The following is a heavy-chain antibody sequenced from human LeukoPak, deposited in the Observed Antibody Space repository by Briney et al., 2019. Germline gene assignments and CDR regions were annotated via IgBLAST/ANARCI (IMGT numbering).Heavy chain of an antibody. CDR1: GFTFSTYG. CDR2: MQYDGSIK. D-gene: IGHD3-22*01. J-gene: IGHJ4*02. Sequence: GGSLRLSCAASGFTFSTYGMHWVRQAPGKGLDWVAFMQYDGSIKYYSDSVKGRFTISRDNAKNTLYLQMNSLRAEDTAVYYCARALFLDSSGYYSLGYWGQGTLVTVSS. CDR3: ARALFLDSSGYYSLGY. V-gene: IGHV3-30*02.